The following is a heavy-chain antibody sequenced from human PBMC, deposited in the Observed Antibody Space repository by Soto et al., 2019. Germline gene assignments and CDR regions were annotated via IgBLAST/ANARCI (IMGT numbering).Heavy chain of an antibody. J-gene: IGHJ4*02. Sequence: QITLKESGPTLVKPTQTLTLTCTFSGFSLSTSGVGVGWIRQPPGKALEGLVIIYWDDDKRYSPSLRGRLTITKDTSKNQVVLTMTNVDPEDTATYFCAHRRIGVSQWNYWDFDYWGQGILVTVSS. CDR2: IYWDDDK. V-gene: IGHV2-5*02. CDR3: AHRRIGVSQWNYWDFDY. D-gene: IGHD1-7*01. CDR1: GFSLSTSGVG.